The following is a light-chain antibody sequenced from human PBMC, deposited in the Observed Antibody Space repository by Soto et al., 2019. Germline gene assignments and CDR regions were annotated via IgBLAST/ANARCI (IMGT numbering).Light chain of an antibody. CDR2: SDN. CDR3: AAWDESPNVPV. V-gene: IGLV1-44*01. CDR1: NSNIGRNT. Sequence: QSVLTQPPSASGTPGQRVTITCSGRNSNIGRNTVNWYQQFPGAAPNLLIHSDNQRPSGVPERFSGSRSGTSASLAISGLQSEDEADYYCAAWDESPNVPVFGGGTKLTVL. J-gene: IGLJ3*02.